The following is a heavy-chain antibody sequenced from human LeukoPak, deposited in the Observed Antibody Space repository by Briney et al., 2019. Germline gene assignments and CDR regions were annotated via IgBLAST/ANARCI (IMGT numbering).Heavy chain of an antibody. CDR3: ASGVTNSYYFHY. Sequence: GGSLRLSCAASGFTVSSNSMTWVRQAPGKGLEWVSIIYAGGTTYYADSMKGRFTISRDNSKNTLYLQMSSLRAEDTAVYYCASGVTNSYYFHYWGQGTLVTVS. CDR1: GFTVSSNS. V-gene: IGHV3-66*02. J-gene: IGHJ4*02. CDR2: IYAGGTT. D-gene: IGHD2/OR15-2a*01.